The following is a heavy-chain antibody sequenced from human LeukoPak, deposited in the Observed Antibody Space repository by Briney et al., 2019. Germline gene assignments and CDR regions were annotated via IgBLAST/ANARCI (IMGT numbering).Heavy chain of an antibody. D-gene: IGHD1-26*01. CDR1: GYTFTTYG. CDR2: ISTYNAKT. V-gene: IGHV1-18*01. J-gene: IGHJ5*02. CDR3: ARDTGSNFFDP. Sequence: ASVKVSCKASGYTFTTYGIIWVRQAPGQGLEWMGWISTYNAKTKYAQNLQGRVAMTTDASTSTVYMELRSLTSDDTAVYYCARDTGSNFFDPWGQGTLVTVAS.